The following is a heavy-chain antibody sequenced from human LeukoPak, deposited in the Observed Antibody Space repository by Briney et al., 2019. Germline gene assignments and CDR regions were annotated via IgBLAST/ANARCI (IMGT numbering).Heavy chain of an antibody. CDR3: ARHGLLVGATPFSHY. Sequence: SETLSLTCNVSGGSISSYYWSWIRQPPGKGLEWIGYIYTSGSTNYNPSLKSRVTISVDTSKNQFSLKLSSVTAADTAVYYCARHGLLVGATPFSHYWGQGTLVTVSS. J-gene: IGHJ4*02. CDR2: IYTSGST. CDR1: GGSISSYY. D-gene: IGHD1-26*01. V-gene: IGHV4-4*09.